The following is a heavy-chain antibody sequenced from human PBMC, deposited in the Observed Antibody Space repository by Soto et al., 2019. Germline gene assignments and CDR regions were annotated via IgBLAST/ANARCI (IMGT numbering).Heavy chain of an antibody. J-gene: IGHJ4*02. Sequence: PSETLSLTCTVSGGSISSYYWSWIRQPPGKGLEWIGYIYYSGSTNYNPSLKSRVTISVDTSKNQFSLKLSSVTAADTAVYYCARHGVRYFDWPLFDYWGQGTLVTVSS. D-gene: IGHD3-9*01. V-gene: IGHV4-59*08. CDR1: GGSISSYY. CDR3: ARHGVRYFDWPLFDY. CDR2: IYYSGST.